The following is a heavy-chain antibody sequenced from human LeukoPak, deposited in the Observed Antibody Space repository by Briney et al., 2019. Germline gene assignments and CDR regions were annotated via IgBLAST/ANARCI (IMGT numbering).Heavy chain of an antibody. J-gene: IGHJ6*02. CDR1: GYTFTSYY. V-gene: IGHV1-46*01. CDR2: INPSGGST. CDR3: ARGGYDFVYYYYGMDV. D-gene: IGHD3-3*01. Sequence: ASVKVSCKASGYTFTSYYMHWVRQAPGQGLEWMGIINPSGGSTSYAQKFQGRVTMTRDTSTSTVHMELSSLRSEDTAVYYCARGGYDFVYYYYGMDVWGQGTTVTVSS.